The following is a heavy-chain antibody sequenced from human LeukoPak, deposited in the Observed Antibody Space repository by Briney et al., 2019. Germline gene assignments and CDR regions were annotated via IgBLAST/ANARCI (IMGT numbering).Heavy chain of an antibody. J-gene: IGHJ4*02. Sequence: GGSLRLSCAASGFTFSTYTINRIRQAPGKGLEWVSCISSTSSTIYYADSVKGRFTISRDNGKNSAYLQMNSLRDEDTAVYYCATEMGINNWGQGTLVTVSS. CDR2: ISSTSSTI. CDR3: ATEMGINN. CDR1: GFTFSTYT. D-gene: IGHD7-27*01. V-gene: IGHV3-48*02.